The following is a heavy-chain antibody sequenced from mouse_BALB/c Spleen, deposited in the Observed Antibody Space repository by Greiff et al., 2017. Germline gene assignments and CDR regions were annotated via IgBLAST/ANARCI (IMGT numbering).Heavy chain of an antibody. D-gene: IGHD2-2*01. CDR3: TRDGYGYYAMDY. J-gene: IGHJ4*01. V-gene: IGHV5-6-4*01. CDR1: GFTFSSYT. Sequence: EVQGVESGGGLVKPGGSLKLSCAASGFTFSSYTMSWVRQTPEKRLEWVATISSGGSYTYYPDSVKGRFTISRDNAKNTLYLQMSSLKSEDTAMYYCTRDGYGYYAMDYWGQGTSVTVSS. CDR2: ISSGGSYT.